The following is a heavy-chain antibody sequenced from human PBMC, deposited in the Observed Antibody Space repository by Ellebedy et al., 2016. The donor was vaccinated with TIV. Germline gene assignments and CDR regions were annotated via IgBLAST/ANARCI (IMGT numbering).Heavy chain of an antibody. CDR2: ISFSGFS. J-gene: IGHJ4*02. CDR3: ARLPRGNIFGYFDY. D-gene: IGHD5-18*01. V-gene: IGHV4-59*02. CDR1: ADSVSGDY. Sequence: SETLSLTCTVSADSVSGDYWSWIRRPPGKGLEWIGYISFSGFSKYNPSLQSRVTISGDTSKSEFSLTLRSVTAADTAVYYCARLPRGNIFGYFDYWGQGILVTVSS.